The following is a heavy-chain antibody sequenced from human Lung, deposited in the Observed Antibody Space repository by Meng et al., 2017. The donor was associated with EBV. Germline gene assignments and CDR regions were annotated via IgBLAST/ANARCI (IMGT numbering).Heavy chain of an antibody. CDR2: IYSGGST. CDR1: GLTVSTNY. V-gene: IGHV3-53*01. J-gene: IGHJ4*02. D-gene: IGHD4-17*01. CDR3: ARDGDYIPFEN. Sequence: EVQLVESGGGLIQPGGSLRLSGAASGLTVSTNYMTWVRQAPGKGLEWLSVIYSGGSTQYAESVKGRFTISKDNSKNTLYLQMNNLRAEDTAVYYCARDGDYIPFENWGQGTLVTVSS.